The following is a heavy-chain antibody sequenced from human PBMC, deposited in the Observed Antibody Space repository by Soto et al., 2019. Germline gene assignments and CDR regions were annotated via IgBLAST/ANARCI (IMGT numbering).Heavy chain of an antibody. D-gene: IGHD1-7*01. CDR3: AKVKTGTTSRYFDY. Sequence: GGSLRLSCAASGFTFSSHAMSWVRQAPGKGLEWVSAISGSGGSTYYADSVKGRFTISRDNSKNTLYLQMNSLRAEDTAVYYCAKVKTGTTSRYFDYWGQGTLVTVS. CDR1: GFTFSSHA. CDR2: ISGSGGST. J-gene: IGHJ4*02. V-gene: IGHV3-23*01.